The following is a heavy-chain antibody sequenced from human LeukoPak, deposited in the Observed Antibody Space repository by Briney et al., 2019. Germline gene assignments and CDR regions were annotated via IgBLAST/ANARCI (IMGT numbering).Heavy chain of an antibody. V-gene: IGHV4-34*01. J-gene: IGHJ4*01. CDR2: INHSGST. CDR1: GGSPSAYY. Sequence: SQTLSLTCAVYGGSPSAYYWSWIRQPPGKVLEWIGEINHSGSTNYNPSLKSRVTISVDTSKNQLSLKLSSVTAADTGVYYCAXGXXXXXXXXDYXXXGTLVTVS. CDR3: AXGXXXXXXXXDY.